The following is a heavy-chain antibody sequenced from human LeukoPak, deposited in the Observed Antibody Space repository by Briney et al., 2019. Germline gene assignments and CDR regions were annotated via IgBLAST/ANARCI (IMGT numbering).Heavy chain of an antibody. CDR1: GFTFSSYA. D-gene: IGHD6-13*01. V-gene: IGHV3-23*01. CDR3: AKDWERHQLAVYFDY. J-gene: IGHJ4*02. Sequence: TGGSLRLSCAASGFTFSSYAMRWVRQAPGEGLEWVSAISGSGGSTYYADSVKGRFTISRDNSKNTLYLQMNSLRAEDTAVYYCAKDWERHQLAVYFDYWGPRTLVTVSS. CDR2: ISGSGGST.